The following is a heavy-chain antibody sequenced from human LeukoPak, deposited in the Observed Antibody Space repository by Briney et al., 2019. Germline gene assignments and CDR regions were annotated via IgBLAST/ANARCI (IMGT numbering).Heavy chain of an antibody. D-gene: IGHD3-3*01. CDR1: GFTFSSYA. J-gene: IGHJ5*02. CDR2: ISSNGGST. CDR3: ARSYDFWSGYYLNWFDP. V-gene: IGHV3-64*01. Sequence: GGSLRLSCAASGFTFSSYAMHWVRQAPGKGLEYVSAISSNGGSTYYANSVKGRLTISRDNSKNTLYLQMGSLRAEDMAVYYCARSYDFWSGYYLNWFDPWGQGTLVTVSS.